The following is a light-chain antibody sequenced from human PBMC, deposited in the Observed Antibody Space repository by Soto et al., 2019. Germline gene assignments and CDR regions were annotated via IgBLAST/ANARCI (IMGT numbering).Light chain of an antibody. V-gene: IGLV1-44*01. Sequence: QSVLTQPPSASGTPGQRVTISCSGSSSNIGSNTVNWYQQLPGTAPKLLIYSNNQRPSGVPDRFSGSKSGTSASLAISGLASEDAADYYCAAWDDSMNGLFGGGTKLTVL. CDR1: SSNIGSNT. J-gene: IGLJ2*01. CDR3: AAWDDSMNGL. CDR2: SNN.